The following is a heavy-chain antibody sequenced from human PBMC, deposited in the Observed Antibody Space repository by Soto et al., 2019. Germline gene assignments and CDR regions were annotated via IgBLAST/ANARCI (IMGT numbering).Heavy chain of an antibody. CDR3: AKDLFMTQYSPADY. Sequence: GGSLRLSCAASGFTFSSYAMSWVRQAPGKGLEWVSAISGSGGSTYYADSVKGRFTISRDNSKNTLYLQMNSLRAEDTAVYYCAKDLFMTQYSPADYWGQGTLVTVSS. J-gene: IGHJ4*02. V-gene: IGHV3-23*01. CDR1: GFTFSSYA. CDR2: ISGSGGST. D-gene: IGHD5-18*01.